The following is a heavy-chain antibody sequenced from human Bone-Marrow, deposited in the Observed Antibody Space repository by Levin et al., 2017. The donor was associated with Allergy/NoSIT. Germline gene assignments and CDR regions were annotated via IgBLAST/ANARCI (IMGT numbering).Heavy chain of an antibody. CDR3: GYKPAGTTSVHH. CDR2: IFSDDEK. CDR1: GFSLHTAGVG. Sequence: SGPTLVKPPQTLTLTCTFSGFSLHTAGVGVGWFRQPPGKALKWLALIFSDDEKLYSPSLKSSLTITKDTSKNQVVLTLTNVDPADTGTSYCGYKPAGTTSVHHWGHGALVTVSS. J-gene: IGHJ4*01. V-gene: IGHV2-5*02. D-gene: IGHD1-7*01.